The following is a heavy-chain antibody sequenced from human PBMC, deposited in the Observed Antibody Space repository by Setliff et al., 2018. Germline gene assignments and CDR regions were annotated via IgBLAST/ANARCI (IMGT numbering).Heavy chain of an antibody. Sequence: PSETLSLTCTVSGGSISYNYWSWIRQPAGKGLQWIGRINHSGTTNYHPSLRSRVTISVDTSKNQFSLKVTSVTAADTSVYFCARGRNVAARLLDSWGQGTLVTVSS. J-gene: IGHJ4*02. D-gene: IGHD6-6*01. V-gene: IGHV4-4*07. CDR1: GGSISYNY. CDR3: ARGRNVAARLLDS. CDR2: INHSGTT.